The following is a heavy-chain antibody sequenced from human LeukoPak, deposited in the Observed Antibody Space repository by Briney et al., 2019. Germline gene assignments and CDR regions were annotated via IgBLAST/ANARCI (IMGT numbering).Heavy chain of an antibody. Sequence: PGRSLRLSCAASGFTFSSLWMSWVRQAPGRGPEWVANINQDGGTTYYVASVKGRFTISRDNAKNSLSLQMSSLRAEDTAVYYCPKDRQGPNQYHMDVWGQGTTVTVSS. CDR3: PKDRQGPNQYHMDV. V-gene: IGHV3-7*01. J-gene: IGHJ6*03. CDR2: INQDGGTT. CDR1: GFTFSSLW.